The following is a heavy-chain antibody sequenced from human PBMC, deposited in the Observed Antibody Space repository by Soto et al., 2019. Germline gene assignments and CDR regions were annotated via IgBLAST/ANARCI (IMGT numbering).Heavy chain of an antibody. J-gene: IGHJ4*02. Sequence: QVQLVQSGAEVKKPGSSVKVSCKGSGGTFSSYAISWVRQAPGQGLEWMGGIIPIFGTANNAQKFQGRVTITADESTSTAYMELSSLRSEDTAVYYCARDRVGATMFDYWGQGTLVTVSS. CDR1: GGTFSSYA. V-gene: IGHV1-69*01. CDR2: IIPIFGTA. D-gene: IGHD1-26*01. CDR3: ARDRVGATMFDY.